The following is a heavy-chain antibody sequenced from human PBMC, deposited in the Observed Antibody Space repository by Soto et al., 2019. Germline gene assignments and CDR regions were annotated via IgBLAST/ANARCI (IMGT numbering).Heavy chain of an antibody. D-gene: IGHD2-8*02. Sequence: QLVESGGGLVQPGRSPRLSCAASGFTFDDFAMHWVRQAPGKGLEWISGINWNSGDIDYADSVRGRFTISRDNAKNALYLQMTSVRAEDAAFYYCVKDFGASGAYWYFDLWGRGTLVTVSS. J-gene: IGHJ2*01. CDR1: GFTFDDFA. CDR3: VKDFGASGAYWYFDL. V-gene: IGHV3-9*01. CDR2: INWNSGDI.